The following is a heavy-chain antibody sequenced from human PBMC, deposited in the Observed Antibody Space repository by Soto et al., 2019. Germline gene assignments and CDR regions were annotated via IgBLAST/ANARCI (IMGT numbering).Heavy chain of an antibody. CDR2: INPNSGGT. D-gene: IGHD3-22*01. CDR3: ARALLSHSYDSGGYDSYFHGMDV. Sequence: GASVKVSCKASGYTFTGYYMHWVRQAPGQGLEWMGWINPNSGGTNYAQKFQGRVTMTRDTSISTAYMELSRLRSDDTAVYYCARALLSHSYDSGGYDSYFHGMDVWGQGTPVTVSS. CDR1: GYTFTGYY. V-gene: IGHV1-2*02. J-gene: IGHJ6*02.